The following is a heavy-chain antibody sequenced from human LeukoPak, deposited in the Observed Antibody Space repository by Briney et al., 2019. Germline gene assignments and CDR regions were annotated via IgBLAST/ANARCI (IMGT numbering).Heavy chain of an antibody. D-gene: IGHD2-2*01. CDR2: INHSGST. CDR3: ASPMPRYRGNYYYYMDV. V-gene: IGHV4-34*01. CDR1: GGSFSGYY. Sequence: SETLSLTCAVYGGSFSGYYWSWIRQPPGKGLEWIGEINHSGSTNYNPSLKSRVTISVDTSKNQFSLKLSSVTAADTAVYYCASPMPRYRGNYYYYMDVWGKGTTVTVSS. J-gene: IGHJ6*03.